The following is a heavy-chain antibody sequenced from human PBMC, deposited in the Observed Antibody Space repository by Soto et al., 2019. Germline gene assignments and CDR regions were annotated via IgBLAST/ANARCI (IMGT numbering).Heavy chain of an antibody. CDR3: VRFWPPPDYNILTIYTDAFDY. CDR1: GGSVSSTNW. J-gene: IGHJ4*02. D-gene: IGHD3-9*01. V-gene: IGHV4-4*02. Sequence: PSETLSLTCAVSGGSVSSTNWWTWVRQPPGKRLEWIGEIYHSGSPTYSPSLRGRATISVDKSNNQFSLRLRSVTAADTAVYYCVRFWPPPDYNILTIYTDAFDYWGQRTLVTVSS. CDR2: IYHSGSP.